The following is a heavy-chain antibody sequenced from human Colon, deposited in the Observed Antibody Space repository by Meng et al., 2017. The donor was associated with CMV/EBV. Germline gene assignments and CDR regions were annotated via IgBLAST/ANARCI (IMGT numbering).Heavy chain of an antibody. CDR3: ASNYDRVWGNP. CDR2: IHHSGAT. V-gene: IGHV4-4*02. J-gene: IGHJ5*02. CDR1: GGSISRSNW. Sequence: QVQLQESGPGLVKASGTLSLTCAVSGGSISRSNWWSWVRQPPGKGLEWIGEIHHSGATNYNPSLKSRVTMSVDKSKNQFSLKLSSVTAADTAVYYCASNYDRVWGNPWGQGTLVTVSS. D-gene: IGHD3-16*01.